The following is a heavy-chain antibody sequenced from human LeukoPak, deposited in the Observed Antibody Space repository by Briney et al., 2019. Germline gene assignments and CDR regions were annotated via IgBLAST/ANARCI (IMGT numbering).Heavy chain of an antibody. J-gene: IGHJ6*02. CDR3: ASSRGCSSTSCYYYYYGMDV. CDR2: INHSGGT. V-gene: IGHV4-34*01. Sequence: SETLSLTSAVYGGSFSGYYWSWIRQPPGKGLEWIGEINHSGGTNYNPSLKSRVTISVDTSKNQFSLKLSSVTAADTAVYYCASSRGCSSTSCYYYYYGMDVWGQGTTVTVSS. CDR1: GGSFSGYY. D-gene: IGHD2-2*01.